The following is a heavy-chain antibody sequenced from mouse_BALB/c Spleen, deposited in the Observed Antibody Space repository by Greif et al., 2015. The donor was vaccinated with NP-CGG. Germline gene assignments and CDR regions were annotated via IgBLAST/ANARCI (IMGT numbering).Heavy chain of an antibody. J-gene: IGHJ1*01. D-gene: IGHD1-1*01. CDR1: GYTFTDYA. V-gene: IGHV1S137*01. CDR3: ARGATDYYGSSPDFDV. CDR2: ISTYYGDA. Sequence: VKLMESGAELVRPGVSVKVSCKGSGYTFTDYAMHWVKQSHAKSLEWIGVISTYYGDASYNQKFKGKATMTVDKSSSTAYMELARLTSEDSAIYYCARGATDYYGSSPDFDVWGAGTTVTVSS.